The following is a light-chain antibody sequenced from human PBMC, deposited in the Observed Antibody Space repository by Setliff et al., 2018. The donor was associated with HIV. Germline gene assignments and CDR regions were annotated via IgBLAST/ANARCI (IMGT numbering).Light chain of an antibody. CDR3: SSYTSSSLYV. V-gene: IGLV2-14*01. CDR2: EVS. Sequence: SVLTQPASVSGSPGQSITISCTGTSSDVGSYNYVSWYQQHPGKAPKLMIYEVSNRPSGVSNRFSGSKSGNTASLTISGLQAEDEADYYCSSYTSSSLYVFGTGTKVTVL. CDR1: SSDVGSYNY. J-gene: IGLJ1*01.